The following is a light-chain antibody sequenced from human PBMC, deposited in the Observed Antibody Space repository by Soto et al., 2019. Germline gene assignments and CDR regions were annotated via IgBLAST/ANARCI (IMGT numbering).Light chain of an antibody. J-gene: IGKJ1*01. CDR3: QQYTNTNNPWT. CDR1: QTISTW. CDR2: DAS. Sequence: DIQVTQSPPTLSASGGDIVTITSRSSQTISTWIAWDQHKPGKAPKLLVYDASTLQSGVATRFSGSGSGTEFTLIISGLQPDDSATYYCQQYTNTNNPWTFGQGTKVDIK. V-gene: IGKV1-5*01.